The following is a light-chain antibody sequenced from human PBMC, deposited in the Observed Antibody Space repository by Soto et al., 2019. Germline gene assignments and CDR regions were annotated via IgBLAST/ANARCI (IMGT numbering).Light chain of an antibody. Sequence: QSALTQPPSASGSPGQSVAISCTGTSSNVGGYNYVSWYQQHPGKAPKLMIYEVSKRPSGVPDRFSGSKSGNMASLTVSGLQAEDEAVYYCSSYADSTSVVFGGGTKVTVL. CDR1: SSNVGGYNY. J-gene: IGLJ2*01. V-gene: IGLV2-8*01. CDR2: EVS. CDR3: SSYADSTSVV.